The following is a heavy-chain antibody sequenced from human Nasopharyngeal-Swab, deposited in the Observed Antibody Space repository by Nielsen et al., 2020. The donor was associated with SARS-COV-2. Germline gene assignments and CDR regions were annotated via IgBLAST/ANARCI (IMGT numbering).Heavy chain of an antibody. V-gene: IGHV1-69*01. J-gene: IGHJ6*02. D-gene: IGHD6-19*01. CDR2: IIPIFGTA. CDR3: ASTPYSSGWCGPRSANYGMDV. Sequence: WVRQAPGQGLEWMGGIIPIFGTANYAQKFQGRVTITADESTSTAYMELSSLRSEDTAVYYCASTPYSSGWCGPRSANYGMDVWGQGTTVTVSS.